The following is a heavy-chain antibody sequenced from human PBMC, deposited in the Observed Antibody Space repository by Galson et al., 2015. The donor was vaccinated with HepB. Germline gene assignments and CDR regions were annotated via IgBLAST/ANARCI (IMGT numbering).Heavy chain of an antibody. Sequence: QSGAEVKKPGESLKISCEGSGYRFSMYWIGWVRQMPGRGLEWMGSIYPGASETRYSPSFQGQVTISADKSISTAYLQWSSLKASDTAMYYCARRQNYGGGIYSMDVWGQGTTVTVSS. CDR1: GYRFSMYW. D-gene: IGHD2-21*01. V-gene: IGHV5-51*01. J-gene: IGHJ6*02. CDR3: ARRQNYGGGIYSMDV. CDR2: IYPGASET.